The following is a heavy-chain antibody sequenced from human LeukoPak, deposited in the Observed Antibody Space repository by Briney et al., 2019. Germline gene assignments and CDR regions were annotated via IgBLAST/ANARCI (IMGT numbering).Heavy chain of an antibody. D-gene: IGHD4-17*01. CDR2: INSDGSST. V-gene: IGHV3-74*01. CDR3: AITVTGGIDY. J-gene: IGHJ4*02. CDR1: GFTFSSYW. Sequence: GGSLRLSCAASGFTFSSYWMHWVRQAPGRGLVWVSRINSDGSSTSYAYSVKGRFTISRGNAKNTLYLQMNSLRAEDTAVYYCAITVTGGIDYWGQGTLVTVSS.